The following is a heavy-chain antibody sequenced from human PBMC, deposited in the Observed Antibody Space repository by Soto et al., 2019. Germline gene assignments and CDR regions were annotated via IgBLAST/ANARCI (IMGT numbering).Heavy chain of an antibody. J-gene: IGHJ6*02. D-gene: IGHD5-18*01. V-gene: IGHV1-2*02. CDR2: INPNSGGT. Sequence: GASVKVSCKASGYTFTGYYMHWVRQAPGQGLEWMGWINPNSGGTNYAQKFQGRVTMTRDTSISTAYMELSRLRSDDTAVYYCARNPGRGYSYGYVYGMDVWGQGTTVTVS. CDR3: ARNPGRGYSYGYVYGMDV. CDR1: GYTFTGYY.